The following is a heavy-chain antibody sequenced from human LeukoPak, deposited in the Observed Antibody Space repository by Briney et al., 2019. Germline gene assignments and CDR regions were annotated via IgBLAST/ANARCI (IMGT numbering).Heavy chain of an antibody. CDR1: GFTVSSNY. CDR3: AKDLMDTAMPPADY. J-gene: IGHJ4*02. CDR2: IYSGDNT. V-gene: IGHV3-53*01. Sequence: GGSLRLSCAASGFTVSSNYMSWVRQAPGKGLEWVSVIYSGDNTYYADSVKGRFTISRDNSKNTLYLQMNSLRAEDTAVYYCAKDLMDTAMPPADYWGQGTLVTVSS. D-gene: IGHD5-18*01.